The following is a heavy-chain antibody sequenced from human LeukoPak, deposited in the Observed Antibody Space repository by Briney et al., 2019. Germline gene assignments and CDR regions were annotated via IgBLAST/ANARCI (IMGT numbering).Heavy chain of an antibody. Sequence: ASVKVSCKASGYTFTGYYIHWVRQAPGQGLEWMGWIDPNSGGTKYAQKFQGRVTMTRDTSISTGYMELSRLRSDDTAVYSCATFRGGDYFYYWGQGTLVTVSS. J-gene: IGHJ4*02. D-gene: IGHD3-10*01. V-gene: IGHV1-2*02. CDR3: ATFRGGDYFYY. CDR1: GYTFTGYY. CDR2: IDPNSGGT.